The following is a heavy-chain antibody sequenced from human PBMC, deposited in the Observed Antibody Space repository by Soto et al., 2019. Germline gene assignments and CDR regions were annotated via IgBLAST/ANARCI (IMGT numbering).Heavy chain of an antibody. J-gene: IGHJ1*01. D-gene: IGHD6-13*01. V-gene: IGHV3-23*01. CDR1: GFTLSSNA. CDR2: ISGSGERT. Sequence: EVEVLESGGGLVQPGGSLRLSCAASGFTLSSNAMSWVRQAPGKGPEWVSAISGSGERTDSADSVQGGFTISRDNSKDQVYLQMDSLRAEETDVYYCSLCRAGSSGWWSHHWGQGTLVTVSS. CDR3: SLCRAGSSGWWSHH.